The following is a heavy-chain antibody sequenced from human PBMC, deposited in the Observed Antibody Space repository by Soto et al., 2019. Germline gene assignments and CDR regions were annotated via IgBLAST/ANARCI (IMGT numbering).Heavy chain of an antibody. V-gene: IGHV1-46*01. CDR1: GYTFTDYR. J-gene: IGHJ4*02. CDR2: INPNGGST. Sequence: QVQLVQSGAEVKAPGAAGKVSCKASGYTFTDYRMHWVRQHPGQGLEWMGKINPNGGSTTYAQEFQGRVTMTRATSTTTVYMELSNLRSEDTAVYYCARERGAWGQESLVTVSS. CDR3: ARERGA. D-gene: IGHD1-26*01.